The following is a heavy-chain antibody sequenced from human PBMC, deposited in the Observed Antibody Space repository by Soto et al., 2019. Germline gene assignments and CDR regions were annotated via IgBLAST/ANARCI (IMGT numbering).Heavy chain of an antibody. CDR2: INKGGDI. V-gene: IGHV3-7*03. Sequence: GGSLRLSCVGSGFIFDSFAMNWFRQAPGKGLEWVAYINKGGDIYYAHSVKGRFTISRDNAKNSSFLQMSSLTDEDTAVYYCAKSGDSAGWGIDFWGQGTLVTVSS. D-gene: IGHD6-19*01. CDR3: AKSGDSAGWGIDF. J-gene: IGHJ4*02. CDR1: GFIFDSFA.